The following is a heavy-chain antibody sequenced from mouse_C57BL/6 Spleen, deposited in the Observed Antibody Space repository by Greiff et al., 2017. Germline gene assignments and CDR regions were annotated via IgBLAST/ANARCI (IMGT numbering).Heavy chain of an antibody. J-gene: IGHJ2*01. CDR3: ARGVYYYGSSYGYFDY. CDR2: INPNNGGT. CDR1: GYTFTDYN. V-gene: IGHV1-22*01. Sequence: EVQLQQSGPELVKPGASVKMSCKASGYTFTDYNMHWVKQSHGKSLEWIGYINPNNGGTSYNQKFKGKATLTVNKSSSTAYMELHSLTSEDSAVYYCARGVYYYGSSYGYFDYWGQGTTLTVSS. D-gene: IGHD1-1*01.